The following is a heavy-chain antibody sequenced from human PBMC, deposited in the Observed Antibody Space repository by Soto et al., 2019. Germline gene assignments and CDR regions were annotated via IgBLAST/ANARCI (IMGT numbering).Heavy chain of an antibody. V-gene: IGHV2-5*02. CDR1: GFSLTTSGVG. CDR3: AHRGYMYGNWDHGYFDY. Sequence: QITLKESGPTRVKPTQTLALTCTFSGFSLTTSGVGVGWIRKTPGKALEWLAVIYWDDDNRYNPSLKNRLTITKDTSKNQVVLIMADMDPVDTATYFCAHRGYMYGNWDHGYFDYWGQGTLVTVSS. J-gene: IGHJ4*02. D-gene: IGHD5-18*01. CDR2: IYWDDDN.